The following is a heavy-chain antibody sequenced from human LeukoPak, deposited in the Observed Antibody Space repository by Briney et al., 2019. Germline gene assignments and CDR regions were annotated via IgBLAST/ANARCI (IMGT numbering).Heavy chain of an antibody. CDR3: AREVLGTASAFDY. CDR2: INTDGSSK. Sequence: GSLRLSCAASGLTFSSHWMHWVRQAPGKGLVWVSRINTDGSSKNYADSVKGRFTISRDNAKKTLFLQMNSLRAEDTAVYYCAREVLGTASAFDYWGQGTLVTVSS. CDR1: GLTFSSHW. V-gene: IGHV3-74*01. D-gene: IGHD1-1*01. J-gene: IGHJ4*02.